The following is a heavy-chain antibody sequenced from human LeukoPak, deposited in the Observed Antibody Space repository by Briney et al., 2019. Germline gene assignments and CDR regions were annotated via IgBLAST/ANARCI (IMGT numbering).Heavy chain of an antibody. J-gene: IGHJ4*02. Sequence: PGRSLRLSCTASGFTSGDYAMSWVRQAPGKGLEWVGFIRSKAYGGTTEYAASVKGRFTISRDDSKSIAYLQMNSLKTEDTAVYYCTRGAQGYYDILTGVDYWGQGTLVTVSS. CDR1: GFTSGDYA. CDR3: TRGAQGYYDILTGVDY. D-gene: IGHD3-9*01. V-gene: IGHV3-49*04. CDR2: IRSKAYGGTT.